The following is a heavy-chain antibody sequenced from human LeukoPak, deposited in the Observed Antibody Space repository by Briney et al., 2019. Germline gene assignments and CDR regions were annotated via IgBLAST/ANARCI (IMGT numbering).Heavy chain of an antibody. D-gene: IGHD3-22*01. CDR1: GFTFSSHS. CDR2: ISSSSSTI. Sequence: PGGSLRLSCAASGFTFSSHSMDWVRQAPGKGLEWVSYISSSSSTIYYADSVKGRFTISRDNAKNSLYLQMNSLRAEDTAVYYCARDITMIVVAPPTFDYWGQGTLVTVSS. J-gene: IGHJ4*02. V-gene: IGHV3-48*04. CDR3: ARDITMIVVAPPTFDY.